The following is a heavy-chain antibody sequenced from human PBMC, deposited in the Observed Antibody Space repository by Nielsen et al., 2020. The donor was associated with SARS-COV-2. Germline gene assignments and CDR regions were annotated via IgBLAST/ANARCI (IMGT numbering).Heavy chain of an antibody. CDR3: ARRGNILLDY. J-gene: IGHJ4*02. D-gene: IGHD2/OR15-2a*01. CDR2: IDHSGST. Sequence: RQAPGKGLEWIGEIDHSGSTNYNPSLKSRVTISRDTSKNQFSLKLDSVTAADTAVYYCARRGNILLDYWGQGTLSPSPQ. V-gene: IGHV4-34*01.